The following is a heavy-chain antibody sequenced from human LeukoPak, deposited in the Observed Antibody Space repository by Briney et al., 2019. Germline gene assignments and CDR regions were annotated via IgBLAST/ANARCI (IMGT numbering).Heavy chain of an antibody. Sequence: PGGSLRLSCAASGFTFSTYAVNWVRQAPGKGLEWVSAISSSGGTTYYADSVKGRFSISRDNFQRTVYLQMNSLRAEDTAVYYCAKDAQRGFDYSNSLDKWGQGTPVTVSS. CDR1: GFTFSTYA. D-gene: IGHD4-11*01. CDR2: ISSSGGTT. J-gene: IGHJ4*02. CDR3: AKDAQRGFDYSNSLDK. V-gene: IGHV3-23*01.